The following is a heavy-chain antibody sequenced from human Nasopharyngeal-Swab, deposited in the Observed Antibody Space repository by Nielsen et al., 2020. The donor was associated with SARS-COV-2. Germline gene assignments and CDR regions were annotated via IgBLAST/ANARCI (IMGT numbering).Heavy chain of an antibody. J-gene: IGHJ4*02. CDR3: VRDSPMTRAVIVEY. CDR1: GASIGSGKYY. V-gene: IGHV4-61*02. D-gene: IGHD3-10*01. Sequence: SETLSLTCTVSGASIGSGKYYWGWIRQSAGKGLEWLGRIDTSGTTYNPSLKSRVTMSLDTSKNEFSLKVNSVTAADTAVYYCVRDSPMTRAVIVEYLGQGTLVTVSS. CDR2: IDTSGT.